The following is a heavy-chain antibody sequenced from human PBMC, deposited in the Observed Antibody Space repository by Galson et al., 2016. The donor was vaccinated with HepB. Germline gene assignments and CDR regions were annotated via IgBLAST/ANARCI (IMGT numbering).Heavy chain of an antibody. V-gene: IGHV3-33*01. Sequence: SLRLSCAASGFTFRSYGMHWVRQAPGKGLEWVAVLWYDGSKKYYTDSVKGRFTISRDNSKNTLYLQMDSLRVEDTAVYFCATTGTAAGVIDSWGQGTLVTVFS. CDR3: ATTGTAAGVIDS. CDR2: LWYDGSKK. J-gene: IGHJ4*02. CDR1: GFTFRSYG. D-gene: IGHD2-21*02.